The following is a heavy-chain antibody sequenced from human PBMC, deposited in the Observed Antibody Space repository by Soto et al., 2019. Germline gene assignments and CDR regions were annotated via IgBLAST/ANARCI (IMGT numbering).Heavy chain of an antibody. D-gene: IGHD4-17*01. CDR1: GYTFTSYY. CDR2: INPSGGST. J-gene: IGHJ4*02. V-gene: IGHV1-46*01. CDR3: ARDHGDYDSPDY. Sequence: QVQLVQSGAEVKKPGASVKVSCKASGYTFTSYYMHWVRQAPGQGLEWMGIINPSGGSTSYAQKFQGRVTMTRDTSTSTVYMEPSSLRSEDTAVYYCARDHGDYDSPDYWGQGTLVTVSS.